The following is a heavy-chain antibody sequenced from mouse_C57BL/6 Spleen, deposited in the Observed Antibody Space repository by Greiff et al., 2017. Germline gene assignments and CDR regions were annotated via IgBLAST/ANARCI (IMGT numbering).Heavy chain of an antibody. Sequence: VQLQQSGTELVKPGASVKLSCKASGYTFTSYWMHWVKQRPGQGLEWIGNINPSNGGTNYNEKFKSKATLTVDQSSSTAYMQLSSLTSEDSAVYYCARSLYGYDWDYAMDYWGQGTSVTVSS. CDR1: GYTFTSYW. CDR3: ARSLYGYDWDYAMDY. V-gene: IGHV1-53*01. J-gene: IGHJ4*01. CDR2: INPSNGGT. D-gene: IGHD2-2*01.